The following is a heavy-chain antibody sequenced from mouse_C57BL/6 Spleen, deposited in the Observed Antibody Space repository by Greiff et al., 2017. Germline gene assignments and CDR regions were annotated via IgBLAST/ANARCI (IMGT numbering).Heavy chain of an antibody. J-gene: IGHJ2*01. V-gene: IGHV1-80*01. D-gene: IGHD1-1*01. CDR3: ARDTTVVGPFDY. Sequence: VQLQQSGAELVKPGASVMISFKASAYAFRSSWLTWVKQRPGKGLVWIGQIYPGDGDTNSIGKFKGKATLTADTSSSTAYMQLSSLTSEDSAVYFCARDTTVVGPFDYWGQGTTLTVSS. CDR1: AYAFRSSW. CDR2: IYPGDGDT.